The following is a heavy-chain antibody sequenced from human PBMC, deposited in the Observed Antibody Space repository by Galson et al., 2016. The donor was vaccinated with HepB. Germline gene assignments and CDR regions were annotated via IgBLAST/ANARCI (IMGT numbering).Heavy chain of an antibody. CDR1: GITFSNYW. D-gene: IGHD5-24*01. CDR2: ISWNSGTK. CDR3: AKVGDGYNAYYFDY. V-gene: IGHV3-9*01. Sequence: SLRLSCAASGITFSNYWMSWIRQAPGKGLEWVSGISWNSGTKDYADSVKGRFAISRDNAKSSLYLQMNSLRAEDTALYYCAKVGDGYNAYYFDYWGPGTLVTVSS. J-gene: IGHJ4*02.